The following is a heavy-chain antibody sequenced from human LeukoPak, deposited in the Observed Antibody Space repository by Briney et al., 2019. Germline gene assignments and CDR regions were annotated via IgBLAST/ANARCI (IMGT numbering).Heavy chain of an antibody. CDR3: GRNHSLYSGYNDYFAN. D-gene: IGHD5-12*01. J-gene: IGHJ4*02. CDR2: ISSSGSTI. V-gene: IGHV3-48*03. Sequence: PGGSLRLSCAASGFTFSSYEMNWVRQAPGKGLEWVSYISSSGSTIYYADSVKGRFTISRDNAKNSLYLQMNSLRAEDTAVYYCGRNHSLYSGYNDYFANGGKEPRVTVPS. CDR1: GFTFSSYE.